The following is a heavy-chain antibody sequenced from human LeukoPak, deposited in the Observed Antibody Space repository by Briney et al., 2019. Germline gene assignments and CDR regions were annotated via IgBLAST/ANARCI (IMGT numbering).Heavy chain of an antibody. D-gene: IGHD3-22*01. J-gene: IGHJ4*02. CDR2: ISYDGSNK. Sequence: GGSLRLSCAASGFTFSSYAMSWVRQAPGKGLEWVAVISYDGSNKYYADSVKGRFAISRDNSKNTLYLQMNSLRAEDTAVYYCAKEELDYYDLYYFDYWGQGTLVTVSS. CDR1: GFTFSSYA. V-gene: IGHV3-30*18. CDR3: AKEELDYYDLYYFDY.